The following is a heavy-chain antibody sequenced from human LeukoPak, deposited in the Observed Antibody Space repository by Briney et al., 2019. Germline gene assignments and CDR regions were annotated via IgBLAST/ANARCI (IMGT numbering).Heavy chain of an antibody. CDR3: ARDSGTTGEVKFDP. D-gene: IGHD3-10*01. V-gene: IGHV4-4*07. J-gene: IGHJ5*02. CDR2: IYGSGST. Sequence: SETLSLTCTVSGGSISSDYWSWIRQPAGKGLEWIGRIYGSGSTDYNPSLKSRVTMSIDTSKNQFSLNLISVTAADTAVYYCARDSGTTGEVKFDPWGQGTLVTVSS. CDR1: GGSISSDY.